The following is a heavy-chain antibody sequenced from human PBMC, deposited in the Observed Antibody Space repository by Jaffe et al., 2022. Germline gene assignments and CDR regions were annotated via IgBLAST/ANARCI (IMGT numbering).Heavy chain of an antibody. CDR1: GDTFSGNH. D-gene: IGHD3-10*01. V-gene: IGHV1-46*01. J-gene: IGHJ4*02. CDR2: INAANGGT. Sequence: QVQLVQSGTEVKKPGASVKASCKVSGDTFSGNHIHWVRQAPGQGLEWMGLINAANGGTSYAQKFQGRVSMTKATSTSTVYMELTSLTSEDTAVYYCAREPSGTYNCDKWGQGTLVTVSS. CDR3: AREPSGTYNCDK.